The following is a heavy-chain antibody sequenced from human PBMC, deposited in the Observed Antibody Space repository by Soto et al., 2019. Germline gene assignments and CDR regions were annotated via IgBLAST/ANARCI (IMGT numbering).Heavy chain of an antibody. V-gene: IGHV1-8*01. CDR1: GYTFTSYD. Sequence: GASVKVSCKASGYTFTSYDINWVRQATGQGLEWMGWMNPNSGNTGYAQKFQGRVTMTRNTSISTAYMELSSLRSEDTAVYYCARAGGLLWFGELPKAFDIWGQGTMVTVSS. CDR2: MNPNSGNT. J-gene: IGHJ3*02. D-gene: IGHD3-10*01. CDR3: ARAGGLLWFGELPKAFDI.